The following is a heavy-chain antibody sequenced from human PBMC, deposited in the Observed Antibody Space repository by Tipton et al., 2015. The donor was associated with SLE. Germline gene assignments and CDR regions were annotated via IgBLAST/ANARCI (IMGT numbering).Heavy chain of an antibody. D-gene: IGHD3-3*01. CDR1: GYPIISAYY. V-gene: IGHV4-38-2*02. Sequence: LRLSCTVSGYPIISAYYWGWIRQSPGKGLECIGLIYYTGSTYYNPSLKSRATISLDTSKNQFSLKVTSVTAADTAVYYCARALYDFWTGYPVWGQGALVTVSS. CDR2: IYYTGST. J-gene: IGHJ4*02. CDR3: ARALYDFWTGYPV.